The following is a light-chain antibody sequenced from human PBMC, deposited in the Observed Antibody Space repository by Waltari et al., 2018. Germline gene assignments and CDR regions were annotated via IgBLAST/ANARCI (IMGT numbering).Light chain of an antibody. Sequence: QSVLTQPPPVSEAPRQRVTIPCSGTSSTTGDNSATWYQQLPGKAPKPLIYYDDLLPSGVSDRFSGSKSGTSAALAISGLQSDDEADYYCAVWDDSLNGVVFGGGTKLTVL. CDR3: AVWDDSLNGVV. CDR1: SSTTGDNS. J-gene: IGLJ2*01. CDR2: YDD. V-gene: IGLV1-36*01.